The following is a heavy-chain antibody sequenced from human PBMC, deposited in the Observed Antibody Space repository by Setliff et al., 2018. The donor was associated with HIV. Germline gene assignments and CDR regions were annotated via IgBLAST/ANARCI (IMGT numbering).Heavy chain of an antibody. CDR1: GGSISSNDW. D-gene: IGHD6-13*01. J-gene: IGHJ4*02. CDR3: AGRSGAAVFYYFDY. CDR2: IYHSEYT. V-gene: IGHV4-4*02. Sequence: NPSETLSLTCAVSGGSISSNDWWSWVRQPPGKGLEWIGEIYHSEYTNYNASLKSRVSMSVDKSKNQFSLKLSSVTAADTAVYYCAGRSGAAVFYYFDYWGQGTLVTVSS.